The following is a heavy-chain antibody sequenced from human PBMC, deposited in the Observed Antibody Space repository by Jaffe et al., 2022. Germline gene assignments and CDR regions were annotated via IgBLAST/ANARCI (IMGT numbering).Heavy chain of an antibody. CDR3: ARAPSSILWWDGAFDI. V-gene: IGHV4-61*02. J-gene: IGHJ3*02. CDR2: IYTSGST. Sequence: QVQLQESGPGLVKPSQTLSLTCTVSGGSISSGSYYWSWIRQPAGKGLEWIGRIYTSGSTNYNPSLKSRVTISVDTSKNQFSLKLSSVTAADTAVYYCARAPSSILWWDGAFDIWGQGTMVTVSS. D-gene: IGHD2-21*01. CDR1: GGSISSGSYY.